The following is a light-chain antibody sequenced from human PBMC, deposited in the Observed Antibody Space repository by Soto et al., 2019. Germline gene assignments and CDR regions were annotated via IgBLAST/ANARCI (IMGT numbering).Light chain of an antibody. V-gene: IGLV2-14*01. CDR2: EAT. J-gene: IGLJ1*01. CDR3: ISYKTDDTFV. Sequence: QSALTQPSSVSGSPGHSITISCAGTRIDIGASNSVSWYQHLPGRSPTLIIYEATNRPSGVSERFSGSKAGDTASLTISGLQADDESEYFCISYKTDDTFVFGGGTKV. CDR1: RIDIGASNS.